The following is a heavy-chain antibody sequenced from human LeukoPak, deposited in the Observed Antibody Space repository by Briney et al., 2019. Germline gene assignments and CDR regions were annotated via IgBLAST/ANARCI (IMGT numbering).Heavy chain of an antibody. D-gene: IGHD6-6*01. J-gene: IGHJ4*02. CDR3: AKEVSEYSSSFDY. V-gene: IGHV3-23*01. Sequence: PGGSLRLSCAASGFTVSSYAMRWVRQAPGKGLEWVLAISVGGGSTYYADSVKGRFTMSRDNSTNTLYLQMNSLRAEDTAVYYCAKEVSEYSSSFDYWVQGTLVTVSS. CDR2: ISVGGGST. CDR1: GFTVSSYA.